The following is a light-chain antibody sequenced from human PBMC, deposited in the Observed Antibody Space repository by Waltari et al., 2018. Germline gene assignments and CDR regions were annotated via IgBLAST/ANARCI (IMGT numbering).Light chain of an antibody. CDR1: QSFSKY. Sequence: EIVLTQSPGTLSLSPGDRAILSCRARQSFSKYLAWYQQKPGQAPRLLIYGASSRATGIPDRFSGSGSGTDFSLTISRLEPEDFAVYYCQQYVSLPATFGQGTKVEIE. CDR2: GAS. J-gene: IGKJ1*01. CDR3: QQYVSLPAT. V-gene: IGKV3-20*01.